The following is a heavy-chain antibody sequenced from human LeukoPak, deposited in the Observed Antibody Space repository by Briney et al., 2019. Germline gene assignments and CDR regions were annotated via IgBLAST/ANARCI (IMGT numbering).Heavy chain of an antibody. D-gene: IGHD5-12*01. Sequence: ASVKVSCKASGYTFTGYYMHWVRQAAGQGLEWMGWINPNSGGTNYAQKFQGRVTMTRDTSISTAYMELSRLRSDDTAVYYCARDPGYGYYYYYMDVWGKGTTVTVSS. CDR2: INPNSGGT. J-gene: IGHJ6*03. V-gene: IGHV1-2*02. CDR3: ARDPGYGYYYYYMDV. CDR1: GYTFTGYY.